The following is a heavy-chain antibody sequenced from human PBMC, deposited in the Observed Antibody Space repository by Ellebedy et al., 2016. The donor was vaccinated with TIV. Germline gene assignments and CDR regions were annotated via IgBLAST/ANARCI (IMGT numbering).Heavy chain of an antibody. J-gene: IGHJ4*02. CDR1: GDSVSSNSGA. CDR2: TYYRSKWYH. V-gene: IGHV6-1*01. CDR3: AREASRLFDF. Sequence: SQTLSLTCAISGDSVSSNSGAWNWIRQSPSRGLEWLGRTYYRSKWYHDYAVSVKSRISINPDTSENQFSLHLGSVTPEDTAVYYCAREASRLFDFWGQGTLVTVSS.